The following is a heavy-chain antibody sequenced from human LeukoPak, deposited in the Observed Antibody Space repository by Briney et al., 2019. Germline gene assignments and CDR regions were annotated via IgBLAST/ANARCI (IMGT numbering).Heavy chain of an antibody. CDR1: GGSISSSSYY. Sequence: SETLSLTCTVSGGSISSSSYYWGWIRQPPGKGLEWIGSIYYSGSTYYNPSLKSRVTISVDTSKNQFSLKLSSVTAADTAVYYCARLRDYGLSYWFDPWGQGTLVTVSS. CDR3: ARLRDYGLSYWFDP. D-gene: IGHD4-17*01. CDR2: IYYSGST. V-gene: IGHV4-39*01. J-gene: IGHJ5*02.